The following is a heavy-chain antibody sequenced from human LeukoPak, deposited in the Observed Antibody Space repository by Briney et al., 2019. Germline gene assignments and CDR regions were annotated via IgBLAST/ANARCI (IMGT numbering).Heavy chain of an antibody. V-gene: IGHV4-39*07. CDR2: IYYSGST. Sequence: SETLSLTCTVSGGSISSSSYYWGWIRQPPGKGLEWIGSIYYSGSTYYNPSLKSRVTISVDTSKNQFSLKLSSVTAADTAVYYCARVPIAAAGTQYSYYFDYWGQGTLVTVSS. CDR3: ARVPIAAAGTQYSYYFDY. D-gene: IGHD6-13*01. J-gene: IGHJ4*02. CDR1: GGSISSSSYY.